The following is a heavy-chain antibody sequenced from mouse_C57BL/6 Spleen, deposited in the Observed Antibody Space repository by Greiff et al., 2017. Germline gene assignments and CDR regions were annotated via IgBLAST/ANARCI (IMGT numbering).Heavy chain of an antibody. J-gene: IGHJ1*03. D-gene: IGHD1-1*01. Sequence: QVQLQQSGAELAKPGASVKLSCKASGYTFTSYWMHWVKQRPGQGLEWIGYINPSSGYPQYNQKFKDKATLTADKSSRTAYMQLSSLTYEDSAVYYCAPVYSSSYGYFDVWGTGTTVTVSS. CDR3: APVYSSSYGYFDV. V-gene: IGHV1-7*01. CDR1: GYTFTSYW. CDR2: INPSSGYP.